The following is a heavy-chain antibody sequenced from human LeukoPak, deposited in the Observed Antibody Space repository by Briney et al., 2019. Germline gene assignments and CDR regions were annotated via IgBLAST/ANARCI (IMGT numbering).Heavy chain of an antibody. V-gene: IGHV3-33*03. Sequence: GGSLRLSCAASGFTFSSYAMNWVRHAPGKGLELVEVIWYDASKKYYGESVKGRFTISRDNSKNMVYLQMDSLRVEDTAVYYCAKARAGYGNSWLDPWGQGSLVVVSS. CDR1: GFTFSSYA. D-gene: IGHD5-18*01. CDR3: AKARAGYGNSWLDP. J-gene: IGHJ5*02. CDR2: IWYDASKK.